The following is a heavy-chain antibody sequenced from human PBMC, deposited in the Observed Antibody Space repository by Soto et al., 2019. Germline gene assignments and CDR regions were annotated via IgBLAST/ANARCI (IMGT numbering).Heavy chain of an antibody. D-gene: IGHD6-19*01. CDR1: GYTFTSYY. CDR2: ISPSSGST. V-gene: IGHV1-46*01. CDR3: ARKLSSNGWSAFDY. Sequence: ASVKVSCKASGYTFTSYYMHWVRQAPGQGLEWMGIISPSSGSTTYAQKFQGRVAVTRDTSTTTVYMELSSLRSEDTAVYYCARKLSSNGWSAFDYWGQGTLVTVSS. J-gene: IGHJ4*02.